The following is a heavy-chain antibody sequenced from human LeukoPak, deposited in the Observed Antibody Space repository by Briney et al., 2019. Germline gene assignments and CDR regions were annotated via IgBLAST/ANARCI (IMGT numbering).Heavy chain of an antibody. J-gene: IGHJ4*02. CDR1: GGSISSGDYY. D-gene: IGHD4-17*01. CDR3: ARLYGDYDY. V-gene: IGHV4-30-4*01. Sequence: PSETLPLTCTVTGGSISSGDYYWSWIPQPPEKGLEWIGYIYYSGSTYYNPSLKSRVTISVDTSKNQFSLKLSSVTAADTAVYYCARLYGDYDYWGQGTLVTVSS. CDR2: IYYSGST.